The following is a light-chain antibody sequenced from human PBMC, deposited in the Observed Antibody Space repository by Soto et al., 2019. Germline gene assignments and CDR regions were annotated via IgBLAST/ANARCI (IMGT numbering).Light chain of an antibody. CDR1: QSLLHSNGNIY. CDR2: LGS. V-gene: IGKV2-28*01. J-gene: IGKJ1*01. CDR3: MQAIHAPRT. Sequence: DIVLTQSPLSLPVTPGEPASISCRSSQSLLHSNGNIYLDWYLQKPGQSPQLLIYLGSIRASGVPDMFSGRGSGTDFALKITSVEAEDVGVYYCMQAIHAPRTFGLGTKVEIK.